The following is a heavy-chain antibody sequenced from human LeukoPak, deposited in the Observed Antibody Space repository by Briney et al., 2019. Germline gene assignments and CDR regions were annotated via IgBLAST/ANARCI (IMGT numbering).Heavy chain of an antibody. Sequence: GRSLRLSCAASGFTLSSYAMHWVRQAPGKGLEWVAVISYDGSNKYYADSVKGRFTISRDNSKNTLYLQMNSLRAEDTAVYYCARAPDSITMVRGVGGYFDYWGQGTLVTVSS. V-gene: IGHV3-30*04. CDR2: ISYDGSNK. J-gene: IGHJ4*02. D-gene: IGHD3-10*01. CDR1: GFTLSSYA. CDR3: ARAPDSITMVRGVGGYFDY.